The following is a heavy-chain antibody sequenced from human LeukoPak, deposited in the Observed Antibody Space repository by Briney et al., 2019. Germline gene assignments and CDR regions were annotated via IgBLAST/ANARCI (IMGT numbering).Heavy chain of an antibody. Sequence: GASVKVSCKASGYTFTSYDINWVRQATGQGLEWMGWTNPNSGNTGYAQKFQDRVTMTRNTSISTAYMELSSLRSEDTAVYYCARAPVAVAASETFGIWGQGTMVTVSS. V-gene: IGHV1-8*02. J-gene: IGHJ3*02. CDR1: GYTFTSYD. CDR3: ARAPVAVAASETFGI. D-gene: IGHD6-19*01. CDR2: TNPNSGNT.